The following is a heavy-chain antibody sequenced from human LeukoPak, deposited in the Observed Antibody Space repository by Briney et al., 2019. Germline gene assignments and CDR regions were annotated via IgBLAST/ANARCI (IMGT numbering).Heavy chain of an antibody. Sequence: GGSLRLSCAASGFSFSNFWMSWVRQAPGKGLEWVANIKPDGSATNYVDSVKGRFTISRDNDKNSLDLQMNSLRAEDTAVYYCARGGGASSWGQGTLVTVSS. J-gene: IGHJ5*02. D-gene: IGHD5-12*01. CDR3: ARGGGASS. V-gene: IGHV3-7*01. CDR1: GFSFSNFW. CDR2: IKPDGSAT.